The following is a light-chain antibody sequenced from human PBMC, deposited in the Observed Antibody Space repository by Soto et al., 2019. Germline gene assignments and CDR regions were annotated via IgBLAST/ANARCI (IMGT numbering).Light chain of an antibody. CDR1: SSDVGGYNY. Sequence: QSALTQPPSASGSPGQSVTISCAGTSSDVGGYNYVSWYQQYPGKVPKLMIYEVSERPSGVPDRFSGSKSGNTAFLTVSGLQAEDEADYYCLSYAVTAYVFGTGTKLTVL. CDR2: EVS. J-gene: IGLJ1*01. CDR3: LSYAVTAYV. V-gene: IGLV2-8*01.